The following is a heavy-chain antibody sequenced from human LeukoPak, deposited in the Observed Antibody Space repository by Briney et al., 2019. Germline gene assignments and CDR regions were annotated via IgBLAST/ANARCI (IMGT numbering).Heavy chain of an antibody. CDR1: GFTFGDFP. CDR3: TRGSGRYEY. V-gene: IGHV3-49*04. CDR2: IRAKAYGGTA. Sequence: GGSLRLSCTTSGFTFGDFPMTWVRQAPGKGLEWVGYIRAKAYGGTAEYTASVKGRFIISRDDSERIAYLQMSSLKPEDTAVYYCTRGSGRYEYWGQGTPVTVSS. D-gene: IGHD1-26*01. J-gene: IGHJ4*02.